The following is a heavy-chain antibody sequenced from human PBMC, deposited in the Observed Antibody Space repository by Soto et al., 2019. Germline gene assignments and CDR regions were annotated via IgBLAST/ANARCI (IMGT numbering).Heavy chain of an antibody. Sequence: GESLKISCMGSGYKVSTWHNFTSYWIAWVRQMPGEGLEWMGIIYPGDSDTRYSPSFQGQVTISADKSINSVYLQWSSLKASDTATYYCARRSFGVRGRIEKSYYGMDVWGQGTTVTVSS. D-gene: IGHD3-10*01. CDR2: IYPGDSDT. V-gene: IGHV5-51*01. CDR1: GYKVSTWHNFTSYW. J-gene: IGHJ6*02. CDR3: ARRSFGVRGRIEKSYYGMDV.